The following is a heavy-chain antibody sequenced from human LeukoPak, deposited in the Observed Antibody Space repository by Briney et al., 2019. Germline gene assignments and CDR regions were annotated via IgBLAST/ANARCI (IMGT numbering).Heavy chain of an antibody. V-gene: IGHV3-53*01. CDR2: IYSGGST. CDR3: ARDVRSGYYKDYYGMDV. J-gene: IGHJ6*02. D-gene: IGHD3-3*01. CDR1: GFTVSSNY. Sequence: GGSLRLSCAASGFTVSSNYMSWVRQAPGKGLEWVSVIYSGGSTYYADSVKGRFTISRDNSKNTLYLQMNSLRAEATAVYYCARDVRSGYYKDYYGMDVWGQGTTVTVSS.